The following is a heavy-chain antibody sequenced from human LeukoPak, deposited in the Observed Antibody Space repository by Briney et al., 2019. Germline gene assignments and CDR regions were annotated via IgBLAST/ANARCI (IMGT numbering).Heavy chain of an antibody. CDR1: GGSFSGYY. J-gene: IGHJ4*02. V-gene: IGHV4-34*01. Sequence: SETLSLTCAVYGGSFSGYYWSWIRQPPGKGLEWIGEINHSGSTYYNPSLKSRVTISVDRSKNQFSLKLSSVTAADTAVYYCARGGCSSTSCYPRYFDYWGQGTLVTVSS. CDR2: INHSGST. D-gene: IGHD2-2*01. CDR3: ARGGCSSTSCYPRYFDY.